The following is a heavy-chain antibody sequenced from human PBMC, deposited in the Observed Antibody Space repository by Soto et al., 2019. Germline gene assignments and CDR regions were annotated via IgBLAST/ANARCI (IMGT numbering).Heavy chain of an antibody. J-gene: IGHJ4*02. V-gene: IGHV3-48*01. Sequence: PGGSLRLSCASSGFTFSNYAMNWVRQAPGKGLEWVSYISPSNNIYYADSVKGRFTISRDNSKNTLYLQMNSLRAEDTAVYYCARGRRDGYNYHLDYWGQGTLVTVSS. CDR2: ISPSNNI. D-gene: IGHD5-12*01. CDR3: ARGRRDGYNYHLDY. CDR1: GFTFSNYA.